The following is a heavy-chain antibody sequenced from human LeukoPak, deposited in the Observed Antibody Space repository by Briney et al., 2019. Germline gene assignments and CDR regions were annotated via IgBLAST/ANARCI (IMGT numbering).Heavy chain of an antibody. CDR2: VDHTGST. Sequence: SETLSLTCTVSDDSITMYYWTWIRQPPGKGLEWIGYVDHTGSTKFNPSLNGRVSISRDTSNNFFSLRLRSVTAADTAVYFCARGRVSSSTWYSTYYYFFYMDFWGEGTTVTVSS. CDR1: DDSITMYY. J-gene: IGHJ6*03. CDR3: ARGRVSSSTWYSTYYYFFYMDF. D-gene: IGHD4-11*01. V-gene: IGHV4-59*01.